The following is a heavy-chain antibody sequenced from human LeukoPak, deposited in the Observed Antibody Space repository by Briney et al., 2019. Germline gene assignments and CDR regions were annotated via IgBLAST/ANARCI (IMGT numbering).Heavy chain of an antibody. D-gene: IGHD2-15*01. CDR2: IYYSGST. CDR1: GGSISSSSYY. CDR3: ARLVVSGVTTTHGLFDY. Sequence: PSETLSLTCTVSGGSISSSSYYWGWIPQPPGKGLEWIGSIYYSGSTYYNPALKRRATISVDTSKTQFSLRLSSVTAAATAVYYCARLVVSGVTTTHGLFDYWGQGTLVTVSS. J-gene: IGHJ4*02. V-gene: IGHV4-39*01.